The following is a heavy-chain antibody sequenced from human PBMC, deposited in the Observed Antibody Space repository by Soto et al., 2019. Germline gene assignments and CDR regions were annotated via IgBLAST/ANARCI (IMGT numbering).Heavy chain of an antibody. V-gene: IGHV4-4*02. CDR1: GGSISSDYL. J-gene: IGHJ4*02. D-gene: IGHD1-26*01. CDR2: IYHTGGT. CDR3: ARGVPVGRGPIIIAYYFDY. Sequence: NPSDTLSLTCAVSGGSISSDYLWIWVLHTPGKGLEWLGEIYHTGGTNSNPSLERQVTISVVKSKNQFSLKLNSLTDSDTAVYYFARGVPVGRGPIIIAYYFDYSGQGTLVTVAS.